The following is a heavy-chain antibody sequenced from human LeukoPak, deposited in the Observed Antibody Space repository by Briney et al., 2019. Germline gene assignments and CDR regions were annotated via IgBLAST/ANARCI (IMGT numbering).Heavy chain of an antibody. Sequence: SETLSLTCTVSGGSISSYYWSWIRQPPGKGLEWIGYIYYSGSTNYNPSPKSRVTISVDTSKNQFSLKLSSVTAADTAVYYCARHTAAPHYYYYGMDVWGQGTTVTVSS. CDR3: ARHTAAPHYYYYGMDV. D-gene: IGHD2-15*01. J-gene: IGHJ6*02. CDR1: GGSISSYY. V-gene: IGHV4-59*08. CDR2: IYYSGST.